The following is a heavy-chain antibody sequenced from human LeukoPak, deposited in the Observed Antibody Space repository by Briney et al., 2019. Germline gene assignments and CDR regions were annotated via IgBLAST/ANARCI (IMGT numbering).Heavy chain of an antibody. V-gene: IGHV4-4*07. CDR1: GGSISSYY. CDR2: IYPSGSTT. J-gene: IGHJ6*03. CDR3: ARGHKVGYYYYFYMDI. Sequence: SETLSLTCSVSGGSISSYYWTWFRQPAGKGLEWIGRIYPSGSTTNYNPSLASRVSISVDKSESQFSLKVTSVTAADTAVYFCARGHKVGYYYYFYMDIWGTGSTVTVSS.